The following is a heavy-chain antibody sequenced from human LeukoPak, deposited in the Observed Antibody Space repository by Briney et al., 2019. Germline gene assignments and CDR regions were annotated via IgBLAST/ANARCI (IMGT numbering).Heavy chain of an antibody. CDR3: AKDPHGSYGPRYFFDY. V-gene: IGHV3-33*06. CDR2: IWYDGSNK. Sequence: GSLKLSCAASGFTFSTYGMHWVRQAPGKGLEWVAVIWYDGSNKYYADSVKGRFDITRDNSKNTLNLHMNSLRAEDTAVYYCAKDPHGSYGPRYFFDYWGQGTLVTVSS. D-gene: IGHD5-18*01. J-gene: IGHJ4*02. CDR1: GFTFSTYG.